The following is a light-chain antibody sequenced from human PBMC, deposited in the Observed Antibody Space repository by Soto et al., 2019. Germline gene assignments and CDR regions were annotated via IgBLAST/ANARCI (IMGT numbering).Light chain of an antibody. CDR2: DVS. Sequence: QSALTQPASVSGSPGQSITISCTGASSDIGTYNYVSWYQQHPGKAPKLMIYDVSGRPSGLSNRFSGSKSGNTASLTISGLQADDEADYYCSSYTSSGTLLFGTGTKVTVL. CDR3: SSYTSSGTLL. V-gene: IGLV2-14*01. CDR1: SSDIGTYNY. J-gene: IGLJ1*01.